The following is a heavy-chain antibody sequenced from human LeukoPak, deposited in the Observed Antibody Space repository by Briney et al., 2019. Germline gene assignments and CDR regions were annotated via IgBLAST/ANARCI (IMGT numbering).Heavy chain of an antibody. Sequence: GRSLRLSCAASGFTFSSYGMHWVRQAPGKGLEWVAVIWYDGSNKYYADSVKGRFTISRDNSKNTLYLQMNSLRAEDAAVYYCARGAGGVVVYPNGMDVWGQGTTVTVSS. CDR1: GFTFSSYG. V-gene: IGHV3-33*01. CDR3: ARGAGGVVVYPNGMDV. D-gene: IGHD2-2*01. CDR2: IWYDGSNK. J-gene: IGHJ6*02.